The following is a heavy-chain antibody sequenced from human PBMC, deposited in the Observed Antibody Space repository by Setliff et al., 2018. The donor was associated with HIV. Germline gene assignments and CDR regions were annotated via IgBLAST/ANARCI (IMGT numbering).Heavy chain of an antibody. CDR2: ISGHNGNT. V-gene: IGHV1-18*01. D-gene: IGHD5-18*01. J-gene: IGHJ3*02. CDR3: ATNSYASTRVFDI. Sequence: ASVKVSCKASGYIFGNYGINWVRQAPGQGLEWMGWISGHNGNTNSAQKVQGRVTITRDTSASTAYMELSSLRSEDTAVYYCATNSYASTRVFDIWGQGTMVTVSS. CDR1: GYIFGNYG.